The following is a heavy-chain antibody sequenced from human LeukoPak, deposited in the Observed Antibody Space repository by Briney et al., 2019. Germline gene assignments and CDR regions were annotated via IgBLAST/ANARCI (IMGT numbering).Heavy chain of an antibody. V-gene: IGHV4-39*07. CDR2: IYYSGST. CDR3: ARVVAAAGNNWFDP. Sequence: SETLSLTCTVSGGSISSSSYYWGWIRQPPGKGLEWIGSIYYSGSTYYNPSLKSRVTISVDTSKNQFSLKLNSVSAADTAVYYCARVVAAAGNNWFDPWGQGTLVTVSS. CDR1: GGSISSSSYY. D-gene: IGHD6-13*01. J-gene: IGHJ5*02.